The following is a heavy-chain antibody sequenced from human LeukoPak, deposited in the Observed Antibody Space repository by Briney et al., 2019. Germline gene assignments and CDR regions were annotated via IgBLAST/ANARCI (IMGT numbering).Heavy chain of an antibody. D-gene: IGHD5-12*01. V-gene: IGHV4-59*08. CDR2: IYYSGST. J-gene: IGHJ3*02. CDR3: ARRPDNGYDPRNDDAFDI. CDR1: GGSISSYY. Sequence: SETLSLTCTVSGGSISSYYWSWIRQPPGKGLEWIGYIYYSGSTNYNPSLKSRVTISVDTSKNQFSLKLSSVTAADTAVYYCARRPDNGYDPRNDDAFDIWGQGTMVTVSS.